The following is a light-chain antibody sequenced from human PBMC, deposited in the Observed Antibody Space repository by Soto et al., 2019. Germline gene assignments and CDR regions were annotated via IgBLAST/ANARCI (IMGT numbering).Light chain of an antibody. CDR1: QSVSANY. CDR2: GAS. CDR3: HQYGSSPFT. V-gene: IGKV3-20*01. J-gene: IGKJ3*01. Sequence: EVVLTQSPATLSLSPGERATLSCRANQSVSANYLAWYQQKPGQAPRLLIYGASSRATAIPDRFSGSGSETDFTLTISRLEPEDFAVFYCHQYGSSPFTFGPGTKVDIK.